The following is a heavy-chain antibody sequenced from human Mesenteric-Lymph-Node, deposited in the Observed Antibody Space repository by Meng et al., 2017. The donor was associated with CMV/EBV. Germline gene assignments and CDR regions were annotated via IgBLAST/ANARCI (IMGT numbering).Heavy chain of an antibody. J-gene: IGHJ4*02. CDR2: IIPVFGTP. Sequence: SGDSFNKYAITWVRQDPGQGLEWMGGIIPVFGTPNYAQKFQGRVTVTADDSTSTAYMELSGLTSDDTAVYYCARRNYDILTGAFDYWGQGTLVTVSS. CDR3: ARRNYDILTGAFDY. CDR1: GDSFNKYA. D-gene: IGHD3-9*01. V-gene: IGHV1-69*01.